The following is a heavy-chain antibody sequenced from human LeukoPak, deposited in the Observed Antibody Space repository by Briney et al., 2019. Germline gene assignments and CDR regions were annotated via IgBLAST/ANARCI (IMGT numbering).Heavy chain of an antibody. CDR1: GFTFDDYA. D-gene: IGHD5-12*01. Sequence: GGSLRLSCAASGFTFDDYAMHWVRQAPGRGLEWVSGVSWNSRSIGYADSVKGRATISRDNAKKSLYLQMNSLRAEDTAFYYCAKGASIVAGYVDYWGQGTLVTVSS. CDR2: VSWNSRSI. CDR3: AKGASIVAGYVDY. V-gene: IGHV3-9*01. J-gene: IGHJ4*02.